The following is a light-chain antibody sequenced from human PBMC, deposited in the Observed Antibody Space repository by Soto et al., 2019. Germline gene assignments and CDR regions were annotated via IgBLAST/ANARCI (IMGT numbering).Light chain of an antibody. J-gene: IGLJ3*02. CDR2: EVS. Sequence: QSALTQPASVSGSLGQSITISCTGTSCDIAIYNFVSWFQQHPGKAPKLMIFEVSHRPSGVSDRFSGSKSGNTASLTISGLQAEDEADYYCTSYTRSSTWVFGGGTQLTVL. CDR1: SCDIAIYNF. V-gene: IGLV2-14*01. CDR3: TSYTRSSTWV.